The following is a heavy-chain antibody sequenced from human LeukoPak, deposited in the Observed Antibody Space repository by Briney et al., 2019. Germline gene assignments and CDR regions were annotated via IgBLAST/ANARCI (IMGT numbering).Heavy chain of an antibody. Sequence: SETLSLTCTVSGGSIRNYYWSWIRQPPGKGLEWIGDIYYSGSTNYNPPLKSRVTISVDTSKNQFSLKLSSVTAADTAVYYCARVIPLIGEDWGQGTLVTVSS. CDR3: ARVIPLIGED. J-gene: IGHJ4*02. CDR1: GGSIRNYY. V-gene: IGHV4-59*12. CDR2: IYYSGST. D-gene: IGHD3-16*01.